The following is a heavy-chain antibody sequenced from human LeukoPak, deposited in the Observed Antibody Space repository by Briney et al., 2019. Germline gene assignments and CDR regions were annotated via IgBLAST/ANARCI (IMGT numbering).Heavy chain of an antibody. CDR3: ARKVPVYYSADNWFDP. CDR2: INPSGGST. CDR1: GYTFTSYY. J-gene: IGHJ5*02. Sequence: ASVKVSCEASGYTFTSYYMHWVRQAPGQGLEWMGIINPSGGSTSYAQKFQGRVTMTRDTSTSTVYMELSSLRSEDTAVYYCARKVPVYYSADNWFDPWGQGTLVTVSS. V-gene: IGHV1-46*01. D-gene: IGHD2/OR15-2a*01.